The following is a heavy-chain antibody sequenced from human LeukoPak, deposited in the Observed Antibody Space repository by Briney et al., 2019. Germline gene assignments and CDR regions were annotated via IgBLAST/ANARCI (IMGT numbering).Heavy chain of an antibody. J-gene: IGHJ4*02. CDR1: GFTFKNYA. V-gene: IGHV3-23*01. D-gene: IGHD6-19*01. Sequence: GGSLRLSCAASGFTFKNYAMSWVRQAPGKGLEWVSIISGNGGTTYYADSVKGRFTISRDNSKNTLYLQMSSLRAEDTALYYCAKYNSDWYDDYWGQGTLVTVSS. CDR3: AKYNSDWYDDY. CDR2: ISGNGGTT.